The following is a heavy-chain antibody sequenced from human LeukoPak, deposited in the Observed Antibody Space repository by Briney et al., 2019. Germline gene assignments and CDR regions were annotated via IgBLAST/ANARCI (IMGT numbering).Heavy chain of an antibody. J-gene: IGHJ4*02. CDR2: IYYSGST. V-gene: IGHV4-59*12. CDR3: ARARTCGGSGCRIDY. D-gene: IGHD6-19*01. Sequence: PSETLSLTCTVSGGSISSYYWSWIRQPPGKGLEWIGYIYYSGSTNYNPSLKSRVTISVDTSKNQFSLKLSSVTAADTAVYYCARARTCGGSGCRIDYWGQGTLVTVSS. CDR1: GGSISSYY.